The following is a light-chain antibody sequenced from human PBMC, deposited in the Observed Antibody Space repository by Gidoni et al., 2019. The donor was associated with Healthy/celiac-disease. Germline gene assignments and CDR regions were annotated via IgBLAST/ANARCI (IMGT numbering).Light chain of an antibody. Sequence: SYELTQPPSVSVSPGQTARITCSGDALPKQYAYWYQQKPGQAPVLVIYKDSERPSGIPERFSSSSSGTTVTLTISGVQAEDEADYYCQSADSSGTCVVFGGGTKLTVL. CDR3: QSADSSGTCVV. J-gene: IGLJ2*01. CDR2: KDS. CDR1: ALPKQY. V-gene: IGLV3-25*02.